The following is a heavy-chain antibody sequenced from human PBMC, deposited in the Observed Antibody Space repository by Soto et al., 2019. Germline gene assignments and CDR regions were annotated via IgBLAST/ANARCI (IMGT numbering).Heavy chain of an antibody. J-gene: IGHJ6*02. V-gene: IGHV1-69*13. Sequence: GASVKVSCKASGGTFSSYAISWVRQAPGQGLEGMGGIIPIFGTANYAQKFQGRVTITADESTSTAYMELSSLRSEDTAVYYCARGSITGTTLLYYYGMDVWGQGTTGTSP. CDR3: ARGSITGTTLLYYYGMDV. CDR2: IIPIFGTA. D-gene: IGHD1-7*01. CDR1: GGTFSSYA.